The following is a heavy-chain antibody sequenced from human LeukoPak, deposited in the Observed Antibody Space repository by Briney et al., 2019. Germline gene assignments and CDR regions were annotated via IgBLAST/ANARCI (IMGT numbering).Heavy chain of an antibody. Sequence: ASVKVSCKASGYTFTGYYMHWVRQAPGQGLEWMGWINPNSGGTNYAQKFQGRVTMTRDTSISTAYMELSRLRSDDTAVYYCARTYYYGSGSWYYFDYWGQGTLVTVSS. J-gene: IGHJ4*02. V-gene: IGHV1-2*02. CDR3: ARTYYYGSGSWYYFDY. D-gene: IGHD3-10*01. CDR1: GYTFTGYY. CDR2: INPNSGGT.